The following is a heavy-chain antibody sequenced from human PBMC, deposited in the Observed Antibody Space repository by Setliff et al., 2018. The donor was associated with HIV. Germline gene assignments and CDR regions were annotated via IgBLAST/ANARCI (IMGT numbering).Heavy chain of an antibody. J-gene: IGHJ6*03. CDR1: GGSISSSNYY. D-gene: IGHD3-9*01. V-gene: IGHV4-39*01. Sequence: SETLSLTCTVSGGSISSSNYYWGWIRQPPGKGLEWIGSIYYSGNAYYNPSLKSRVTISVDTSENQFSLKLSSVTAADTAVYYCATRNTLRYFEWLNYYYYYMGVWGKGTTVTVSS. CDR3: ATRNTLRYFEWLNYYYYYMGV. CDR2: IYYSGNA.